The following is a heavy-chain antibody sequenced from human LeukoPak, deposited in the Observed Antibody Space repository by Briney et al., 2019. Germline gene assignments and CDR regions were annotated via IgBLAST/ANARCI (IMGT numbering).Heavy chain of an antibody. D-gene: IGHD4-23*01. J-gene: IGHJ5*02. CDR2: IYHSGST. Sequence: SETLSLTCTVSGYSISSGYYWGWIRPPPGKGLEWIGSIYHSGSTYYNPSLKSRVTISVDTSKNQFSPKLSSVTAADTAVYYCARDNDGGNSRWFDPWGQGTLVTVSS. CDR3: ARDNDGGNSRWFDP. CDR1: GYSISSGYY. V-gene: IGHV4-38-2*02.